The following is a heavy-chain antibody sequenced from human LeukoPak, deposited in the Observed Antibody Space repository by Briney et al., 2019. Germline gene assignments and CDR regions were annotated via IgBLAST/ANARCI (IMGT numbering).Heavy chain of an antibody. CDR1: GFTFSSCW. V-gene: IGHV3-74*01. CDR2: INSDGSST. J-gene: IGHJ4*02. Sequence: PGGSLRLSCAASGFTFSSCWVHWVRQAPGKGLVWVSRINSDGSSTSYADSVKGRFTISRDNAKNTLYLQMNTLRADDTAVYYCARDRGYYGSGDYWGQGTLVTVSS. D-gene: IGHD3-10*01. CDR3: ARDRGYYGSGDY.